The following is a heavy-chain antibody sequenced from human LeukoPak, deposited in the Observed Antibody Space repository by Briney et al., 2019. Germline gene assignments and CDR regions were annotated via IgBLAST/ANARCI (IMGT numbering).Heavy chain of an antibody. CDR1: GFKFEEYA. V-gene: IGHV3-9*01. J-gene: IGHJ4*02. CDR3: AKSCCSLTRCYLNW. D-gene: IGHD2-2*01. Sequence: SLRLSCGTSGFKFEEYAMHWVRHVPGKGPEWVTGISHNRSTVIYADSVRGRVTLSRGNARKSLYLQINGLRPEDTGLYYCAKSCCSLTRCYLNWWGQGNLVTVSS. CDR2: ISHNRSTV.